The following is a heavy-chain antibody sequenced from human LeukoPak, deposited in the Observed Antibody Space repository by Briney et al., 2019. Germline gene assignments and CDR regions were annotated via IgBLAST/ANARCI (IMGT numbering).Heavy chain of an antibody. CDR3: AKSHFANYYDSSGYYSY. J-gene: IGHJ4*02. Sequence: GGSLRLSCAASGFTFSSYGMHWVRQAPGKGLEWVAVIWYDGSNKYYADSVKGRFTISRDNSKNTLYLQMNSLRAEDTAVYYCAKSHFANYYDSSGYYSYWGQGTLVTVSS. CDR1: GFTFSSYG. D-gene: IGHD3-22*01. CDR2: IWYDGSNK. V-gene: IGHV3-33*06.